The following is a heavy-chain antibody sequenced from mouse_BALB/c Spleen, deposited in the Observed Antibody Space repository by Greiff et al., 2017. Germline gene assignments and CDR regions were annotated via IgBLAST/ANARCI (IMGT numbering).Heavy chain of an antibody. V-gene: IGHV5-12-1*01. J-gene: IGHJ4*01. D-gene: IGHD3-1*01. CDR2: ISSGGGST. CDR1: GFAFSSYD. CDR3: ARHGATPYDYAMDY. Sequence: EVKLVESGGGLVKPGGSLKLSCAASGFAFSSYDMSWVRQTPEQRLEWVAYISSGGGSTYYPDTVKGRFTISRDNAKNTLYLQMSSLKSEDTAMYYCARHGATPYDYAMDYWGQGTSVTVSS.